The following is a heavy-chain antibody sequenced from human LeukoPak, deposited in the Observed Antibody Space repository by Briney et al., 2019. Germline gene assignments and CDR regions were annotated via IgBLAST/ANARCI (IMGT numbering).Heavy chain of an antibody. CDR1: GGSISSYY. V-gene: IGHV4-59*01. Sequence: SETLSLTCTVSGGSISSYYWSWIRQPPGKGLEWIGYIYYSGSTNYNPSLKSRVTISVDTSKNQFSLKLSSVTAADTAVYYCARSETTVRTIDYWGQGTLVTVSS. CDR3: ARSETTVRTIDY. J-gene: IGHJ4*02. D-gene: IGHD4-17*01. CDR2: IYYSGST.